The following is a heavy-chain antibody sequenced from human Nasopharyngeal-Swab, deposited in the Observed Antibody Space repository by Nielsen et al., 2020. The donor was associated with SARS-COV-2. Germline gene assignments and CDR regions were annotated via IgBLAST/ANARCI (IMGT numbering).Heavy chain of an antibody. Sequence: GGSLRLSCAASGFTFDDYAMHWVRQAPGTGLEWVSGISWNSGSIGYSDSVKGRFTISRDNAKNSLYLQMNSLRAEDTAVYYCARGGWEGIAAADTRVYWGQGTLVTVSS. CDR2: ISWNSGSI. D-gene: IGHD6-13*01. J-gene: IGHJ4*02. V-gene: IGHV3-9*01. CDR3: ARGGWEGIAAADTRVY. CDR1: GFTFDDYA.